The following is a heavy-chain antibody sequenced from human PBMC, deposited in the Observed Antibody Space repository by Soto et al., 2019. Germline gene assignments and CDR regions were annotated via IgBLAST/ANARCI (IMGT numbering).Heavy chain of an antibody. V-gene: IGHV4-4*02. J-gene: IGHJ5*02. D-gene: IGHD3-10*01. Sequence: QVPLQESGPGLVEPSGTLSLTCAVSGDSISSRHWWSWVRQPPGKGLEWIGEFYHSGYTNYNPSLKSRVSISVDTSKNQFSLEVNSLTAADTAIYFCAKNGVGKGFDPWGQGTLVTVSS. CDR1: GDSISSRHW. CDR2: FYHSGYT. CDR3: AKNGVGKGFDP.